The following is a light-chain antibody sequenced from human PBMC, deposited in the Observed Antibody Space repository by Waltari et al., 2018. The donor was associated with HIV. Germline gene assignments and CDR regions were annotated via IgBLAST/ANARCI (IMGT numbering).Light chain of an antibody. V-gene: IGKV3-20*01. CDR1: QSVSRNY. CDR2: GAS. J-gene: IGKJ2*01. Sequence: EIVLTQSPGTLSLSPGERATLSCRASQSVSRNYLAWYQQKPGQAPRLLMYGASNRATGIPDRFSGSGSGTDFTLTISRLEPEDFAVYYCQQYSSSPRTFGQGTKLEIK. CDR3: QQYSSSPRT.